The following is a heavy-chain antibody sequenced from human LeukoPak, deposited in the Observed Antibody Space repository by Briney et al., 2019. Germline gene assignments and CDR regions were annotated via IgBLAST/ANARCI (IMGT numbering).Heavy chain of an antibody. D-gene: IGHD3-22*01. Sequence: GGSLRLSCAASGFTFCSYAMSWVRQASGKGLEWVSVISSSGGSAYYADSVKGRFTISRDNSKNTLYLQMNNLRAEDTAVYYCAKDLSSGYFYFDYWGQGTLVTVSS. CDR3: AKDLSSGYFYFDY. CDR2: ISSSGGSA. J-gene: IGHJ4*02. V-gene: IGHV3-23*01. CDR1: GFTFCSYA.